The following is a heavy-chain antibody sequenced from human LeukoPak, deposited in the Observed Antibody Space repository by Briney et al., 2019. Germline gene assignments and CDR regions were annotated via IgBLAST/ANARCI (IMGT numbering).Heavy chain of an antibody. Sequence: ASVKVSCKASGGTFSSYAISWVRQAPGQGLEWMVRIIPILGIANYAQKFQGRVTITADKSTSTAYMELSSLRSEDTAVYYCASGIATYVWGSYRYLVNWGQGTLVTVSS. V-gene: IGHV1-69*04. D-gene: IGHD3-16*02. CDR3: ASGIATYVWGSYRYLVN. CDR1: GGTFSSYA. J-gene: IGHJ4*02. CDR2: IIPILGIA.